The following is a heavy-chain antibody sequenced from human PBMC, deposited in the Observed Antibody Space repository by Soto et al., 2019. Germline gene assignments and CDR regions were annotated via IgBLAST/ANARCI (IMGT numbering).Heavy chain of an antibody. CDR2: IIPILGIA. V-gene: IGHV1-69*02. CDR3: AGYGEATPAEYFQH. Sequence: QVQLVQSGAEVKKPGSSVKVSCKASGGTFSSYTISWVRQAPGQGLEWMGRIIPILGIANYAQKFQGRVTITADKSTSAAYMELSSLSSEDTAVYYCAGYGEATPAEYFQHWGQGTLVTVSS. J-gene: IGHJ1*01. CDR1: GGTFSSYT. D-gene: IGHD3-10*01.